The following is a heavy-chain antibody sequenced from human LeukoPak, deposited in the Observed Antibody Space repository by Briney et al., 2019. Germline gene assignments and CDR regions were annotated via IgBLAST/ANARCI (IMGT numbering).Heavy chain of an antibody. J-gene: IGHJ5*02. Sequence: EASENVSCKVSGYTLTELSMHWVRHAPGQGLEWMGWINPNSGGTNYAQKFQGRVTMTRDTSISTAYMELSRLRSDDTAVYYCARSHGGITIRNWFDPWGQGTLVTVSS. CDR1: GYTLTELS. CDR3: ARSHGGITIRNWFDP. D-gene: IGHD3-3*01. V-gene: IGHV1-2*02. CDR2: INPNSGGT.